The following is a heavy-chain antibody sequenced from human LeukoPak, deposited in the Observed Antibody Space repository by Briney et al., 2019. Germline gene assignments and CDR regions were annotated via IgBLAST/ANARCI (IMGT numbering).Heavy chain of an antibody. J-gene: IGHJ3*02. Sequence: PGGSLRLSCAASGFTFSSYAMSWVRQAPGKGLEWVSAISGSGGSTYYADSVKGRFTISRDNSKNTLYLQMNSLRAEDTAVYYCAKGRYCSAGSCYGWHAFDIWGQGTMVTVSS. CDR3: AKGRYCSAGSCYGWHAFDI. V-gene: IGHV3-23*01. CDR1: GFTFSSYA. D-gene: IGHD2-15*01. CDR2: ISGSGGST.